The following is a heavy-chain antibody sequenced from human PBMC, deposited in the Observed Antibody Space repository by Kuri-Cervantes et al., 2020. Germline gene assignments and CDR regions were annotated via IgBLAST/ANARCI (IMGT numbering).Heavy chain of an antibody. CDR3: AKVVDFDY. CDR1: GFTFSRYG. CDR2: ISYDGNNK. V-gene: IGHV3-30*18. Sequence: GESLKISCAASGFTFSRYGMHWVRQAPGKGLEWVAVISYDGNNKYYADSVKGRFTMSRDNSKNTLYLQMNSLRAEDTAVYYCAKVVDFDYWGQGTLVTVSS. J-gene: IGHJ4*02. D-gene: IGHD2-15*01.